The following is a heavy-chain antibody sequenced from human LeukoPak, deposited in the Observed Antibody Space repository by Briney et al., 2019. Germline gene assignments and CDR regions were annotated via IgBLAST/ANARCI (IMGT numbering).Heavy chain of an antibody. D-gene: IGHD3-22*01. J-gene: IGHJ4*02. V-gene: IGHV4-39*01. CDR2: IYYSGRT. Sequence: SETLSLTCTVSGGSMSSSSYYWGRIRQPPGKGLEWIGSIYYSGRTYYNPSLKGRVTISVDTSKNQFSLKLSSVTAADTAVYHCASPYYYDSSGYVYWGQGTLVTVSS. CDR1: GGSMSSSSYY. CDR3: ASPYYYDSSGYVY.